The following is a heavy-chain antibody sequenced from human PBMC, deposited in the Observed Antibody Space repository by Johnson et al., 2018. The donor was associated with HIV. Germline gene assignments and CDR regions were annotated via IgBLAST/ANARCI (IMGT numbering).Heavy chain of an antibody. CDR3: ARRCSSSSFSHGAFDI. J-gene: IGHJ3*02. CDR2: LYSDGRT. D-gene: IGHD2-2*01. Sequence: VQLVESGGDLIQPGGSLRLSCAASGFTVSSTYMSWVRQAPGKGLEWLSVLYSDGRTYYADSVKGRFTISIDGSKNTLFLQMNSLRDDDTAVDYCARRCSSSSFSHGAFDILGHGTVVTVSS. V-gene: IGHV3-53*01. CDR1: GFTVSSTY.